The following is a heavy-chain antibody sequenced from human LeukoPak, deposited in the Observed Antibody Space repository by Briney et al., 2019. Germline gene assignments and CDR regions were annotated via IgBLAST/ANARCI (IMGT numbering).Heavy chain of an antibody. CDR2: IYPVDSDT. D-gene: IGHD6-6*01. CDR3: ARLQSSSSRYYYYYGMDV. V-gene: IGHV5-51*01. Sequence: GESLKISCKGSGYSFTNYWIAWVRQMPGKGLEWMGIIYPVDSDTRYSPSFQGEVTISAEKSISPAYLQWSSLKASDTAMYYCARLQSSSSRYYYYYGMDVWGQGTTVTVSS. CDR1: GYSFTNYW. J-gene: IGHJ6*02.